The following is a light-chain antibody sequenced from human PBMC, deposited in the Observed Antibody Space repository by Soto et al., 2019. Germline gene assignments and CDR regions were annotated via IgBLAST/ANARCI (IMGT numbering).Light chain of an antibody. Sequence: DIQMTQSPSTLSASVGDRVTSTCRASQSISSWLAWYQQKPGRAPKLLIYAASTLQSGVPSRFSGSGSGTEFTLTITSLQPEDFATYYCQQLNSFPITFGQGTRREIK. CDR2: AAS. J-gene: IGKJ5*01. V-gene: IGKV1-9*01. CDR3: QQLNSFPIT. CDR1: QSISSW.